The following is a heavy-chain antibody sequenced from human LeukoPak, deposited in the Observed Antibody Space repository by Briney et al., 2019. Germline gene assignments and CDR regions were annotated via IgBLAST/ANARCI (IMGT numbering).Heavy chain of an antibody. CDR1: GFTFSSYW. CDR2: IKKDGSEK. J-gene: IGHJ4*02. D-gene: IGHD7-27*01. Sequence: PGGSLRLSCVASGFTFSSYWMSWVRQVPGKGLEWVASIKKDGSEKYYVDSVKGRFTKSRDNAKDSLYLEINSLRVEDTAVYYCARGSNWAFDYWGQGTLVTASS. V-gene: IGHV3-7*04. CDR3: ARGSNWAFDY.